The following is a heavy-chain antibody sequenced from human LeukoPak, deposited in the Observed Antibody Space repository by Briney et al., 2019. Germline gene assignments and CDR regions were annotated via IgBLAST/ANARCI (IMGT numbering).Heavy chain of an antibody. D-gene: IGHD3-16*01. J-gene: IGHJ4*02. CDR3: AKGGDLGLYFDY. V-gene: IGHV3-66*01. CDR2: IYSGGST. Sequence: PGGSLRLSCSASVFTVRSNYMNGVRQAPGKGLEWVSVIYSGGSTYYADSVKGRFTISRDNSKNTLYLQMNSLRAEDTAVYYCAKGGDLGLYFDYWGQGTLVTVSS. CDR1: VFTVRSNY.